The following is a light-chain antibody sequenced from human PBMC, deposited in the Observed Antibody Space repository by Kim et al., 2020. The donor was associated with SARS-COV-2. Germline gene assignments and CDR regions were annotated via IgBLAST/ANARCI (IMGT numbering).Light chain of an antibody. CDR1: QSLSSD. CDR3: QQRSNWPLT. Sequence: LAPGERATLPCRASQSLSSDLAWYQQKPGQAPRLLIYDASNRATGIPARFSGSGSGTDFTLTISSLEPEDFAVYYCQQRSNWPLTFGGGTKVDIK. V-gene: IGKV3-11*01. J-gene: IGKJ4*01. CDR2: DAS.